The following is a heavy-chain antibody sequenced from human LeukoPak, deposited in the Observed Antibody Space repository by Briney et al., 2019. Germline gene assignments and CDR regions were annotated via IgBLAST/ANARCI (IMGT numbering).Heavy chain of an antibody. V-gene: IGHV4-59*01. CDR3: ARVKVVQPTGWFDP. CDR2: IYYSGST. J-gene: IGHJ5*02. CDR1: GGSISSYY. D-gene: IGHD1-1*01. Sequence: SETLSLTCTVSGGSISSYYWSWIRQPPGKGLEWIGYIYYSGSTNYNPSLKSRVTISVDTSKDQFSLKLRSVTAADTAVYYCARVKVVQPTGWFDPWAREPWSPSPQ.